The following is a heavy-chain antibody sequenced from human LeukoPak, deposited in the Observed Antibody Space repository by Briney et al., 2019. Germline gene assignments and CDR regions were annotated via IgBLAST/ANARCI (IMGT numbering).Heavy chain of an antibody. CDR2: MNPNSGNT. J-gene: IGHJ6*02. D-gene: IGHD3-22*01. CDR3: ARAKTSDSSGYYFSHYYYGMDV. CDR1: GYTFTSYD. V-gene: IGHV1-8*01. Sequence: ASVKVSCKASGYTFTSYDINWVRQATGQGLEWMGWMNPNSGNTGYAQKFQGRVTMTRNTSISTAYMELSSLRSEDTAVYYCARAKTSDSSGYYFSHYYYGMDVWGQGTTVTVSS.